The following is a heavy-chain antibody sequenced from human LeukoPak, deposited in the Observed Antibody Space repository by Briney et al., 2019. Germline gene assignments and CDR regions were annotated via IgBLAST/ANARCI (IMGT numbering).Heavy chain of an antibody. D-gene: IGHD1-20*01. CDR1: GFTLSNYG. CDR3: ARAITGNWNDNGYFDY. Sequence: GGSLRLSCEASGFTLSNYGMHWVRQAPGKGLEYVSGINFNGGSTYYANSVRGRFTISRDNSKNTLYLQVGSPSAEDMAVYYCARAITGNWNDNGYFDYWGQGTLVTVSS. CDR2: INFNGGST. V-gene: IGHV3-64*01. J-gene: IGHJ4*02.